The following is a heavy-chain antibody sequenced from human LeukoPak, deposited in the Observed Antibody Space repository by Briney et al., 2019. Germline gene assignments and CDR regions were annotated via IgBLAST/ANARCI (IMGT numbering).Heavy chain of an antibody. CDR3: ARGVKLVDVVDYFDY. CDR1: GGSFSGYY. Sequence: SETLSLTCAVYGGSFSGYYWSWIRQPPVKALEWIGEINHSGSTNYNPSLKSRVTISVDTSKNQFSLKLSSVTAADTAVYYCARGVKLVDVVDYFDYWGQGTLVTVSS. V-gene: IGHV4-34*01. D-gene: IGHD6-6*01. CDR2: INHSGST. J-gene: IGHJ4*02.